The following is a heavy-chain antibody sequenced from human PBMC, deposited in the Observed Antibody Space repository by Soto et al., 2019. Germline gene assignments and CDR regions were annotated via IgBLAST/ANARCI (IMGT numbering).Heavy chain of an antibody. CDR1: DNSISSYY. CDR2: ISYSGNT. Sequence: QVQLQESGPGLVKPSETLSLNCIVSDNSISSYYWSWIRQPPGKGLEWIGYISYSGNTNYNPSLKSRVSISVDTSKNQFSLKLSSVTAADTAVYYCASGEMTTIVDYYNHYAMDVWGQGTTVTVSS. V-gene: IGHV4-59*13. CDR3: ASGEMTTIVDYYNHYAMDV. J-gene: IGHJ6*02. D-gene: IGHD3-10*01.